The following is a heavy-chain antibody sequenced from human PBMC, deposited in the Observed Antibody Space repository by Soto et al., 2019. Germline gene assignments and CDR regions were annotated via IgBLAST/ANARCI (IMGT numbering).Heavy chain of an antibody. CDR1: GGSISSSSYY. D-gene: IGHD2-15*01. V-gene: IGHV4-39*01. Sequence: SETLSLTCTVSGGSISSSSYYWGWIRQPPGKGLEWIGSIYYSGSTYYNPSLKSRVTISVDTSKNQFSLKLSSVTAADTAVYYCARRERIFLSGQTAAFDIWGQGTMVTVSS. CDR3: ARRERIFLSGQTAAFDI. CDR2: IYYSGST. J-gene: IGHJ3*02.